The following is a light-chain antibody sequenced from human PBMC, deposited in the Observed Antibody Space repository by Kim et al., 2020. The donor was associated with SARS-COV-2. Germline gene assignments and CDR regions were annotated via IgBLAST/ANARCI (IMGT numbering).Light chain of an antibody. CDR3: QHYGGSPYT. CDR2: SAS. Sequence: PGESATVSFRASQSISSSYLAWYQQKPGPAPRLLIYSASSRATGIPDRFSGSGSGTDFILTISRLEPEDFALYYCQHYGGSPYTFGQGTKLEI. J-gene: IGKJ2*01. CDR1: QSISSSY. V-gene: IGKV3-20*01.